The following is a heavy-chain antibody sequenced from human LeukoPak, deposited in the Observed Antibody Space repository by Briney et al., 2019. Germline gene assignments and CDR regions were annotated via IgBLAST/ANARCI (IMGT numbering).Heavy chain of an antibody. Sequence: GGSLRLSCAASGFTSSSYSMNWVRQAPGKGLEWVSSITSSSSYIYYADSVKGRFTISRDNAKNSLYLQMNSLRAEDTAVYYCASKICSGGSCYLDYWGQGTLVTVSS. CDR1: GFTSSSYS. V-gene: IGHV3-21*01. CDR3: ASKICSGGSCYLDY. J-gene: IGHJ4*02. CDR2: ITSSSSYI. D-gene: IGHD2-15*01.